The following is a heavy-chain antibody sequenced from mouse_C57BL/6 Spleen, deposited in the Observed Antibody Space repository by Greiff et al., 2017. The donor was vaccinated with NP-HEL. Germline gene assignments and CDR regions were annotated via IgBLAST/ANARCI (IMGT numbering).Heavy chain of an antibody. D-gene: IGHD1-1*01. CDR1: GYTFTDYE. CDR3: TMGTTVVATNY. J-gene: IGHJ2*01. V-gene: IGHV1-15*01. Sequence: QVQLQQSGAELVRPGASVTLSCKASGYTFTDYEMHWVKQTPVHGLEWIGAIDPETGGTAYNQKFKGKAILTADKSSSTAYMELRSLTSEDSAVYYCTMGTTVVATNYWGQGTTLTVSS. CDR2: IDPETGGT.